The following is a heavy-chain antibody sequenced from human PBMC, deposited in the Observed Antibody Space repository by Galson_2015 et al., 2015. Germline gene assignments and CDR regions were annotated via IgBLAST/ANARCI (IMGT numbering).Heavy chain of an antibody. J-gene: IGHJ4*02. V-gene: IGHV3-7*01. CDR3: ARAGAQYVTGTALGFDS. D-gene: IGHD1-20*01. Sequence: SLRLSCAASGFTFSRYWMSWVRQAPGRGLEWVANIGQDGYDKNFVDSVKGRFTISRDNAKNSLYLQMNSLREEDTAVYYCARAGAQYVTGTALGFDSWGQGTLVAVSS. CDR2: IGQDGYDK. CDR1: GFTFSRYW.